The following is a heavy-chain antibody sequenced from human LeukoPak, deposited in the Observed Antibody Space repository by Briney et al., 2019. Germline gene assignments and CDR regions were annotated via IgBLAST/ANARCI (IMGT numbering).Heavy chain of an antibody. CDR3: ARPYYYDSRIDP. V-gene: IGHV4-30-4*01. CDR1: GGSISSGDYY. D-gene: IGHD3-22*01. Sequence: SETLSLTCTVSGGSISSGDYYWSWIRQLPGKGLEWIAYMYYSGSTYYNPSLKSRVTMSADTSKNQLSLKLSSVTAADTAVYYCARPYYYDSRIDPWGQGILVTVSS. J-gene: IGHJ5*02. CDR2: MYYSGST.